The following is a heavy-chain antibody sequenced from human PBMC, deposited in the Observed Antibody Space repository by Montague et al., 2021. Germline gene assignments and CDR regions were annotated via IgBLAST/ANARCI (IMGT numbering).Heavy chain of an antibody. CDR1: GDSVSNNNAA. J-gene: IGHJ4*02. CDR3: AREGVGDLLFSFDS. D-gene: IGHD3-10*01. Sequence: CAISGDSVSNNNAAWNWIRESPSRGLEWLGRTYYRSTWYTDYAFSVKGRIAINPDTSKNQFSLQLNSVTPEDTAVYYCAREGVGDLLFSFDSWGQGTLVTVS. V-gene: IGHV6-1*01. CDR2: TYYRSTWYT.